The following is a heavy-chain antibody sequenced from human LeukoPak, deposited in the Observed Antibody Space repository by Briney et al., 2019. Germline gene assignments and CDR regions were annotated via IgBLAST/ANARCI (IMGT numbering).Heavy chain of an antibody. CDR1: GGSFSGYY. CDR2: INHSGST. J-gene: IGHJ6*03. CDR3: ARGAPHTMIVGNYYYYYMDV. Sequence: PSETLSLTCAVYGGSFSGYYWSWIRQPPGKGLEWIEEINHSGSTNYNPSLKSRVTISVDTSKNQFSLKLSSVTAADTAVYYCARGAPHTMIVGNYYYYYMDVWGKGTTVTVSS. V-gene: IGHV4-34*01. D-gene: IGHD3-22*01.